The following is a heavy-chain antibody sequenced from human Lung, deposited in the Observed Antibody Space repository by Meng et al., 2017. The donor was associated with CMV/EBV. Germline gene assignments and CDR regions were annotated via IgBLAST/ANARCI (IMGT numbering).Heavy chain of an antibody. Sequence: ASVKVSCKASGYTFTKYGISWVRQAPGQGLEWMAWISTRSDGIKYAQNFQDRVTLTTDTSTRTAYMELGGLRSDDTAMYYCARDVDWSLDYWGQGTLVTVSS. CDR3: ARDVDWSLDY. CDR1: GYTFTKYG. V-gene: IGHV1-18*01. J-gene: IGHJ4*02. CDR2: ISTRSDGI. D-gene: IGHD3-9*01.